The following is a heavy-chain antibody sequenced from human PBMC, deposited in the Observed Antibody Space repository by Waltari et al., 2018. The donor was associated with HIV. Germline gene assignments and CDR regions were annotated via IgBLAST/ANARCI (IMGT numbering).Heavy chain of an antibody. V-gene: IGHV3-48*03. J-gene: IGHJ4*02. CDR1: GFTFSTYE. CDR2: ISSSGSTI. Sequence: EVQVVESGGGLVQHGGSLRLSCAASGFTFSTYEMNWVRQAPGKGLEWVSYISSSGSTIYYADSMKGRFTISRDNAKNSLYLQMNSLRAEDTAVYFCARDGSSYYGLDYWGRGTLVTVSS. D-gene: IGHD1-26*01. CDR3: ARDGSSYYGLDY.